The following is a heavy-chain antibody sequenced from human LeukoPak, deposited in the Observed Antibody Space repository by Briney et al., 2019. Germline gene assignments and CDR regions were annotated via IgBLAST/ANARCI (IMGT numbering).Heavy chain of an antibody. CDR1: GGSISNYY. V-gene: IGHV4-4*07. J-gene: IGHJ4*02. D-gene: IGHD1-26*01. CDR2: SYSSGRT. CDR3: ARITGAGASDY. Sequence: PSETLSLTCTVSGGSISNYYWSWIRQPAGKGLEWLGRSYSSGRTNYNTSLQSRVTMSVDTSKNQFSLKLNSVTAADTAVYYCARITGAGASDYWGPGILVTVSS.